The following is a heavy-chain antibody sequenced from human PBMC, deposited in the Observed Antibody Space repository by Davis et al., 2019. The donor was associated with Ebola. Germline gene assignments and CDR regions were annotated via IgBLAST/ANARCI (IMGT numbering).Heavy chain of an antibody. CDR3: VAAGSSDY. CDR1: GFTFDDYA. V-gene: IGHV3-9*03. CDR2: ISWNSGSI. J-gene: IGHJ4*02. D-gene: IGHD6-13*01. Sequence: SLEISCAASGFTFDDYAMHWVRQAPGKGLEWVSGISWNSGSIGYADSVKGRFTISRDNAKNSLYLQMNSLRAEDMALYYCVAAGSSDYWGQGTLVTVPS.